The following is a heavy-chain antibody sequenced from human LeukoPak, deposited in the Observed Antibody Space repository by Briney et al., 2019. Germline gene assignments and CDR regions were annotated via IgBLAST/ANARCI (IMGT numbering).Heavy chain of an antibody. CDR1: GYTFTSYG. CDR2: ISAYNGNT. J-gene: IGHJ4*02. Sequence: ASVKVSCKASGYTFTSYGISWVRQAPGQGPEWMGWISAYNGNTNYAQKLQGRVTMTTDTSTSTAYMELRSLRSDDTAVYYCARVPTYYDILTGYYSDYWGQGTLVTVSS. V-gene: IGHV1-18*01. CDR3: ARVPTYYDILTGYYSDY. D-gene: IGHD3-9*01.